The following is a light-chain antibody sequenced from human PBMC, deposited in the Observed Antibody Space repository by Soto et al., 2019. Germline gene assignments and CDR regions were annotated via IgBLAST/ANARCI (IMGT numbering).Light chain of an antibody. CDR1: SSDVGAYNY. V-gene: IGLV2-14*01. CDR2: GVT. Sequence: QSVLTQPASVSGSPGQSITISCTGTSSDVGAYNYVSWYQQYPGKAPKLMIYGVTNRPSGVSNRFSGSKTGNTASPTISGLQAEDEADYYCFSHRGGDSHVFGTGTKLTV. CDR3: FSHRGGDSHV. J-gene: IGLJ1*01.